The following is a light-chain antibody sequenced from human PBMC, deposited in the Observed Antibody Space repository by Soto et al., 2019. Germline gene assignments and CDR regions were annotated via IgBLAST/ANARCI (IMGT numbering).Light chain of an antibody. CDR2: EVS. Sequence: QSALTQPASVSGSPGKSITISCTGTSSDVGAYNYVSWYQQHPDKAPKLMIYEVSNRPSGVSNRFSGSKSGNTASLTISGLQAEDEADYYCSSYTSSGTLVFGGGTKLTVL. J-gene: IGLJ2*01. CDR3: SSYTSSGTLV. CDR1: SSDVGAYNY. V-gene: IGLV2-14*01.